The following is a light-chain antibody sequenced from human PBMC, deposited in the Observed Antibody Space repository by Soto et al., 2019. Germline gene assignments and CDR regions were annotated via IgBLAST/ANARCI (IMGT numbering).Light chain of an antibody. Sequence: EIVLTQSPATLSLSPGERATLSCRASQSVSSYLAWYQQKPGQAPRLLIYDASNRATGIPARFSGSGSGTDVTLTISSLEPEDFAVYSCQQRSNWPPALTFGGGTKVEIK. CDR3: QQRSNWPPALT. CDR2: DAS. CDR1: QSVSSY. J-gene: IGKJ4*01. V-gene: IGKV3-11*01.